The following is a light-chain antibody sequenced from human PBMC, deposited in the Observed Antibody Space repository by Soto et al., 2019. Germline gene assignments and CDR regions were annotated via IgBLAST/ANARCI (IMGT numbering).Light chain of an antibody. CDR2: EVV. V-gene: IGLV2-8*01. Sequence: QSAMTQPPSASGSTGQSVTISCTGTKNDIGVYDFVSWYQHHPGKAPRLIIYEVVQRPSGVPDRFSGSKSGNTDSMTVYGLQAADEADYFCKSYAGSNTYVFGSGTKVTVL. CDR3: KSYAGSNTYV. J-gene: IGLJ1*01. CDR1: KNDIGVYDF.